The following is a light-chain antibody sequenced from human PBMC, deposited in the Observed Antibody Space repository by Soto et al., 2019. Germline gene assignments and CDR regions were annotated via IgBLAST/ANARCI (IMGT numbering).Light chain of an antibody. V-gene: IGLV1-40*01. CDR3: AAWDDSLNGVV. Sequence: QSVLTQPPSVSGAPGQRVSISCTWNSSNIGAGYDVHWYQKGLHTAPKLVIYAFTERPSGVPDRFSGSKSGTSASLAISGLQSEDEADYYCAAWDDSLNGVVFGGGTKLTVL. CDR2: AFT. CDR1: SSNIGAGYD. J-gene: IGLJ2*01.